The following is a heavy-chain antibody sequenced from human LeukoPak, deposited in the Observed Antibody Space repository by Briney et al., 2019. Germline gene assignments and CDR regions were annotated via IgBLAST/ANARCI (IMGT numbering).Heavy chain of an antibody. Sequence: GGSLRLSCAASGFTFSSYAMSWVRQAPGKGLEWVSAISGSGGSTYYADSVKGRFTISRDNSKNTLYLQMNSLRAEETAVYYCANGGYDFWSGYYHYWGQGTLVTVSS. CDR3: ANGGYDFWSGYYHY. D-gene: IGHD3-3*01. CDR2: ISGSGGST. V-gene: IGHV3-23*01. CDR1: GFTFSSYA. J-gene: IGHJ4*02.